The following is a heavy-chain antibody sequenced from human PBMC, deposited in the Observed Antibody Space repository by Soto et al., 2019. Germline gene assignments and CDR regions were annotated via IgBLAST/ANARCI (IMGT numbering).Heavy chain of an antibody. Sequence: PGGSLSLSCAASGFTFRSSPRTWVRQDPGKGLEWVSAISGSADSTYYADSVKGRFTISRDNSKNTMELQMTTLRAEDTAIYYCVKGSSGSRPYYFDYWGQGTLVTVSS. CDR2: ISGSADST. D-gene: IGHD3-22*01. V-gene: IGHV3-23*01. CDR1: GFTFRSSP. J-gene: IGHJ4*02. CDR3: VKGSSGSRPYYFDY.